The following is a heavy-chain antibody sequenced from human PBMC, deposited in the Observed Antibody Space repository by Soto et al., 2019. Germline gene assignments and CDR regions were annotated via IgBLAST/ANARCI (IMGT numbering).Heavy chain of an antibody. J-gene: IGHJ3*02. V-gene: IGHV3-21*01. CDR3: ARGGRKQLVLLVPEAPNAFYI. Sequence: PGGSLRLSCAASGFTFSSYSMNWVRQAPGKGLEWVSSISSSSSYIYYADSVKGRFTISRDNAKNSLYLQMNSLRAEDTAVYYCARGGRKQLVLLVPEAPNAFYIWGQGTMVTVSS. D-gene: IGHD1-7*01. CDR2: ISSSSSYI. CDR1: GFTFSSYS.